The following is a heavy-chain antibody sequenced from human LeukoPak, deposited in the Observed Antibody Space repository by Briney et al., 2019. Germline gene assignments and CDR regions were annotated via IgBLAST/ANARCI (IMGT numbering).Heavy chain of an antibody. CDR1: ALTFSNYA. CDR3: ARDPLDISRWTNAFDI. Sequence: GGSLRLSCAVSALTFSNYAMTWVRQAPGKGLEWVSSISSSGGSTYYADSVKGRFTISRDNSKSTLHLQMNGLRAEDTAVYYCARDPLDISRWTNAFDIWGQGTTVIVS. J-gene: IGHJ3*02. D-gene: IGHD5-12*01. V-gene: IGHV3-23*01. CDR2: ISSSGGST.